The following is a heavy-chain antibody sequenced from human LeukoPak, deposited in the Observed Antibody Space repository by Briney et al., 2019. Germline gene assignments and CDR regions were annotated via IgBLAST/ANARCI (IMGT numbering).Heavy chain of an antibody. V-gene: IGHV3-48*03. D-gene: IGHD3-10*01. Sequence: GGSLRLSCAASEFTFSSYEMNWVRQAPGKGLEWISYISSSGRTKYYADSVKGRFTISRDNAKNSLYLQMNSLRGEDTAVYYCARESGATMVRGAYDYWGLGSLVTVSS. CDR2: ISSSGRTK. CDR1: EFTFSSYE. CDR3: ARESGATMVRGAYDY. J-gene: IGHJ4*02.